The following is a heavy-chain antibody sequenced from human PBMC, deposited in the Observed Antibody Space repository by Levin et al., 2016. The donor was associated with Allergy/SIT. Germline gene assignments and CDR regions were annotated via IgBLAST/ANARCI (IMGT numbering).Heavy chain of an antibody. CDR3: VRALFWSGFYDY. D-gene: IGHD3-3*01. Sequence: GESLKISCAASGFTVSSNYMSWVRQAPGKGLEWVSIIYAGGTTYYADSVRGRFTISRDNSKNTLHLQMNNLRADDTAVYYCVRALFWSGFYDYWGQGTLVTVSS. V-gene: IGHV3-53*01. CDR2: IYAGGTT. J-gene: IGHJ4*02. CDR1: GFTVSSNY.